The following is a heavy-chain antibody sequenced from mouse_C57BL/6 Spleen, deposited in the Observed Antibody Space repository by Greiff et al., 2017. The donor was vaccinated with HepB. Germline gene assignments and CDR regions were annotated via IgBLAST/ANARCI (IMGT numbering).Heavy chain of an antibody. Sequence: VKLMESGAELVRPGASVKLSCKASGYTFTDYYINWVKQRPGQGLEWIARIYPGSGNTYYNEKFKGKATLTAEKSSSTAYMQLSSLTSEDSAVYFCARSEGPYYGSTWFAYWGQGTLVTVSA. CDR3: ARSEGPYYGSTWFAY. CDR1: GYTFTDYY. V-gene: IGHV1-76*01. CDR2: IYPGSGNT. J-gene: IGHJ3*01. D-gene: IGHD1-1*01.